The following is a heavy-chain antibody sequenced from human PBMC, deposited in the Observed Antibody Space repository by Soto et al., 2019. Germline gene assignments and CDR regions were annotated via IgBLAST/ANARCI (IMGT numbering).Heavy chain of an antibody. CDR2: ISGSGSPI. Sequence: EVQLVESGGGLVQPGGSLRLSCVAAGFTFSSHEMNWVRQAPGKGLEWVSYISGSGSPIDYADSVRGRITISRDNAKNSVILQMNSLRDEDTSVDYCVRSWGVYCSITRCYSPWLDPWGQGTLVTVSS. V-gene: IGHV3-48*03. CDR1: GFTFSSHE. CDR3: VRSWGVYCSITRCYSPWLDP. D-gene: IGHD2-2*02. J-gene: IGHJ5*02.